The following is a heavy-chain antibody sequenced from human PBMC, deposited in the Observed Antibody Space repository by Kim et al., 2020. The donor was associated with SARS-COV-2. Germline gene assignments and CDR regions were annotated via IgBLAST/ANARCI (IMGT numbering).Heavy chain of an antibody. D-gene: IGHD3-9*01. Sequence: GGSLRLSCAASGFTFSNAWMSWVRQAPGKGLEWVGRIKSKTDGGTTDYAAPVKGRFTISRDDSKNTLYLQMNSLKTEDTAVYYCTTGGDILTGLRGIHIWGQGTMVTVSS. V-gene: IGHV3-15*01. J-gene: IGHJ3*02. CDR3: TTGGDILTGLRGIHI. CDR1: GFTFSNAW. CDR2: IKSKTDGGTT.